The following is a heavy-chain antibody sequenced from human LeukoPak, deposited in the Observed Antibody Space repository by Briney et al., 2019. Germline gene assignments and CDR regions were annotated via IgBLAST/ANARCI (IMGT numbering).Heavy chain of an antibody. CDR1: GYTFTNYF. CDR3: ARTWPYASGTYRLHYYYGMDV. J-gene: IGHJ6*02. V-gene: IGHV1-46*01. D-gene: IGHD3-10*01. CDR2: VNPSGGST. Sequence: ASVKVSCKASGYTFTNYFIHWVRQAPGQGLEWVGIVNPSGGSTSYAQNFQGRVTMTRDTSTSTVYMELNSLRSEDTAVYYCARTWPYASGTYRLHYYYGMDVWGQGTTVTVSS.